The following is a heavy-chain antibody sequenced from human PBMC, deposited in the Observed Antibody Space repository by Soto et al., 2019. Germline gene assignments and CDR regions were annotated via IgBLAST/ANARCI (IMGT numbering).Heavy chain of an antibody. V-gene: IGHV1-69*12. Sequence: QVQLVQSGAEVKKPGSSVKVSCKASGGTFSSYAISWVRQAPGQGLEWMGGIIPIFGTANYAQKFQGRVTITADESTSTAYMELSSLRSENTAVYYCARRTLYVETSMVNAFDIWGQGTMVTVSS. CDR2: IIPIFGTA. CDR1: GGTFSSYA. CDR3: ARRTLYVETSMVNAFDI. D-gene: IGHD5-18*01. J-gene: IGHJ3*02.